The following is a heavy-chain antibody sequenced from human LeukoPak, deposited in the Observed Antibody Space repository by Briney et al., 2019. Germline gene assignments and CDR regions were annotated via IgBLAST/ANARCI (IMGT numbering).Heavy chain of an antibody. J-gene: IGHJ6*02. D-gene: IGHD2-15*01. CDR2: ISDSGGST. CDR1: GSPFSSYA. Sequence: GGSLRLSCAASGSPFSSYAMHWVRQAPGKGLEYVSAISDSGGSTYYADSVKGRFTISRDNSKNTLYLQMSSLRAEDTAVYFCVRGYSFGPYGMDVWGQGTTVTVSS. V-gene: IGHV3-64D*09. CDR3: VRGYSFGPYGMDV.